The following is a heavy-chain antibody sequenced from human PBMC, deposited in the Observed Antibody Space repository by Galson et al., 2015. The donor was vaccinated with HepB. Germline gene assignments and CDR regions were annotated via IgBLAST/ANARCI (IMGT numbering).Heavy chain of an antibody. D-gene: IGHD4-23*01. CDR1: GFTVIGNY. CDR2: VYRGGGR. CDR3: AKSNRGLGSGHYGGGYFDL. Sequence: SLRLSCAASGFTVIGNYMAWVRQAPGKGLEWVSVVYRGGGRYYADSVQGRFTIFRDDSKNTLFLQMNSLRVEGTAVYYCAKSNRGLGSGHYGGGYFDLWGRGILVTVSS. V-gene: IGHV3-66*01. J-gene: IGHJ2*01.